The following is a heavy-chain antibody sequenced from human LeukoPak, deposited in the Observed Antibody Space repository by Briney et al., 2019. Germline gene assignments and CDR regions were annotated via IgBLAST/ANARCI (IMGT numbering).Heavy chain of an antibody. CDR3: ARDVSSSSSPEYFQH. Sequence: GGSLRLSCAASGFSFSSYTMNWVRQAPGKGLEWVSSITSSSNYIFYADSVKGRFTISRDNAKNSLYLQMNSLRAEDTAVYYCARDVSSSSSPEYFQHWGQGTLVTLSS. CDR2: ITSSSNYI. CDR1: GFSFSSYT. D-gene: IGHD6-6*01. V-gene: IGHV3-21*01. J-gene: IGHJ1*01.